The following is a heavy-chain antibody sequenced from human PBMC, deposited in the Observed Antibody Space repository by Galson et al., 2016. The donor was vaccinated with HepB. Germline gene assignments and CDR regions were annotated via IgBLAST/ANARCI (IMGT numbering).Heavy chain of an antibody. Sequence: SETLSLTCTVSGGSISSGVYYWDWIRQPPGRGLEWIGSISYGGSTSYNPSLESRVTMSVDTSKNQFSLKLTSVTAADTAVYYRARREKIVVVVSATQLYPSWFDPWGQGTLVTVSS. D-gene: IGHD2-15*01. V-gene: IGHV4-39*01. CDR3: ARREKIVVVVSATQLYPSWFDP. CDR2: ISYGGST. J-gene: IGHJ5*02. CDR1: GGSISSGVYY.